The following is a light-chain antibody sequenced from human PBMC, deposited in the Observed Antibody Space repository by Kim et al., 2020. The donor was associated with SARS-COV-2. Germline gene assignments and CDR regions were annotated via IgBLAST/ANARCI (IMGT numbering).Light chain of an antibody. CDR1: QSISSG. CDR2: DAS. Sequence: AYVRERVAISCRASQSISSGVAWYQQKKGKAPKLLIYDASSLESGVPSRFSGSGSGTEFTLTISSLQPDDFATYYCQQYNSYPWTFGQVTKVNIK. CDR3: QQYNSYPWT. J-gene: IGKJ1*01. V-gene: IGKV1-5*01.